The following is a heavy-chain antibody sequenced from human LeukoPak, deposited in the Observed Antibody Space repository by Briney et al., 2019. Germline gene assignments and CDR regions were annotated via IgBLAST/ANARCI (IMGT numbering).Heavy chain of an antibody. D-gene: IGHD3-10*01. CDR1: GGSFSGYY. Sequence: SETLSLTCAVSGGSFSGYYWTWVRQAPGKGLEWIGEINESGTNNYNASLNNRVTISVDPSKSEFSLKMTSLTAADTAVFYCARALMTLVRGVPRTTWFDPWGQGTLVTVSS. J-gene: IGHJ5*02. CDR2: INESGTN. V-gene: IGHV4-34*01. CDR3: ARALMTLVRGVPRTTWFDP.